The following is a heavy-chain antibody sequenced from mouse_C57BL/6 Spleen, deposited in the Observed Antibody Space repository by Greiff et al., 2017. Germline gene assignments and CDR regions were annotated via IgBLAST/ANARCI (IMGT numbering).Heavy chain of an antibody. J-gene: IGHJ3*01. V-gene: IGHV5-4*01. D-gene: IGHD3-2*02. Sequence: EVNLVESGGGLVKPGGSLKLSCAASGFTFSSYAMSWVRQTPEKRLEWVATISDGGSYTYYPDNVKGRFTISRDNAKNNLYLQMSHLKSEDTAMYYCAREGTAQALSFAYWGQGTLVTVSA. CDR3: AREGTAQALSFAY. CDR1: GFTFSSYA. CDR2: ISDGGSYT.